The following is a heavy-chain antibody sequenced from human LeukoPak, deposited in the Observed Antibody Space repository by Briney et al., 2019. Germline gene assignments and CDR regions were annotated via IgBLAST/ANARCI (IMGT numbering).Heavy chain of an antibody. Sequence: GGSLRLSCADSGFTFSSYSMNWVRQAPGKGLEWVSYISSSSSTIYYADSVKGRFTISRDNAKNSLYLQMNSLRAEDTAVYYCARATTVTAGYYYYMDVWGKGTTVTVSS. CDR1: GFTFSSYS. D-gene: IGHD4-11*01. J-gene: IGHJ6*03. CDR2: ISSSSSTI. V-gene: IGHV3-48*01. CDR3: ARATTVTAGYYYYMDV.